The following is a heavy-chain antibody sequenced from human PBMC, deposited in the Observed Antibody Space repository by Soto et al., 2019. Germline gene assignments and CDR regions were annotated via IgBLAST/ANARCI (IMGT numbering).Heavy chain of an antibody. CDR1: GGSFSGYY. V-gene: IGHV4-34*01. Sequence: QVQLQQWGAGLLKPSETLSLTCAVYGGSFSGYYWSWIRQPPGKGLECIGEINHSGSTNYNPSLKSRVTIAVDTSKNQFSRKLSSVTAADTAVYYCARRRYYYDSSGPYYFDYWGQGTLVTVSS. CDR3: ARRRYYYDSSGPYYFDY. CDR2: INHSGST. D-gene: IGHD3-22*01. J-gene: IGHJ4*02.